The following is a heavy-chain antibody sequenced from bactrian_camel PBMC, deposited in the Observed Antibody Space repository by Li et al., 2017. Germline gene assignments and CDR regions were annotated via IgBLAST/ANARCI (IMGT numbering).Heavy chain of an antibody. Sequence: HVQLVESGGGSVQTGGSLALSCVAAKLTYSSNCMGWFRQAPGKEREGVAAILLRGDDTAYADAVKGRFTISQDATKNSIDMQMNSLKPDDTAVYYCAATGQMLSVAGCRTQGTQVTVS. CDR1: KLTYSSNC. J-gene: IGHJ4*01. V-gene: IGHV3S6*01. D-gene: IGHD1*01. CDR2: ILLRGDDT.